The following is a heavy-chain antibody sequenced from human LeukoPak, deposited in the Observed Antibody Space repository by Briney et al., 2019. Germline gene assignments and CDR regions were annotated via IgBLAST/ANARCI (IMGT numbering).Heavy chain of an antibody. Sequence: PGGSLRLSCAASGFTFSSYAMHWVRQAPGKELEWVAVISYDGSNKYYADSVKGRFTISRDNSKNTLYLQMNSLRAEDTAVYYCARAGYSYGSVFLDYWGQGTLVTVS. CDR1: GFTFSSYA. CDR3: ARAGYSYGSVFLDY. D-gene: IGHD5-18*01. J-gene: IGHJ4*01. CDR2: ISYDGSNK. V-gene: IGHV3-30-3*01.